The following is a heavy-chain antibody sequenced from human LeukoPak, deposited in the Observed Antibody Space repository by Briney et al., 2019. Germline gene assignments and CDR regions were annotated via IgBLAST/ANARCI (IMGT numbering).Heavy chain of an antibody. CDR2: INSDGSST. CDR3: ARDYYDSSGYPTVGY. J-gene: IGHJ4*02. Sequence: PGGSLSLSCAASGVAFSGFWMHCGCQAPGKGLVWVSRINSDGSSTSYADSVKGRFTISRDNAKNALYLQMNSLRAEDTAVYYCARDYYDSSGYPTVGYWGQGTLVTVSS. V-gene: IGHV3-74*01. D-gene: IGHD3-22*01. CDR1: GVAFSGFW.